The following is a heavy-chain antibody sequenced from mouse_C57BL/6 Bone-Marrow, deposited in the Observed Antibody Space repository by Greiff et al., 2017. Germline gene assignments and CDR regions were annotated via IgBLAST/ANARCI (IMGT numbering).Heavy chain of an antibody. J-gene: IGHJ4*01. D-gene: IGHD1-1*01. V-gene: IGHV1-69*01. Sequence: VQLQQPGAELVMPGASVKLSCKASGYTFTSYWMHWVKQRPGQGLEWIGEIDPSDSYTNYNQKFKGKSTLTVDKSSSTDYMQLSSLTSEDSAVYYCARAPITTVVGDAMDYWGQGTSVTVSS. CDR1: GYTFTSYW. CDR2: IDPSDSYT. CDR3: ARAPITTVVGDAMDY.